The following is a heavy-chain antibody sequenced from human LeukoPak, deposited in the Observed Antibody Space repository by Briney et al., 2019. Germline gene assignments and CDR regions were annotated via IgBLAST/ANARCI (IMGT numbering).Heavy chain of an antibody. V-gene: IGHV4-4*02. CDR2: IYHSGST. D-gene: IGHD1-1*01. J-gene: IGHJ5*02. CDR1: GVSISSSNW. Sequence: ETLSLTCDVSGVSISSSNWWSWVRQPPGKGLEWIGEIYHSGSTNYNPSLKSRVTIPVDKSKNQFSLNLSSVTAADTAVYYCARGGTAWLDPWGQGTLVTVSS. CDR3: ARGGTAWLDP.